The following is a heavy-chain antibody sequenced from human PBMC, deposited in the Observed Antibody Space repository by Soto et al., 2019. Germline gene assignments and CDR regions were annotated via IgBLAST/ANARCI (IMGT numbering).Heavy chain of an antibody. CDR2: TYYRSKWYN. Sequence: SQTLSLTCVISGDSVSSNSAAWNWIRQSPSRGLEWLGRTYYRSKWYNDYAVSVKSRITINPDTSKNQFSLQLNSVTPEDTAVYYSARDDGHIAVAGYYYYYYGMDVWGQGTTVTVSS. J-gene: IGHJ6*02. CDR3: ARDDGHIAVAGYYYYYYGMDV. V-gene: IGHV6-1*01. D-gene: IGHD6-19*01. CDR1: GDSVSSNSAA.